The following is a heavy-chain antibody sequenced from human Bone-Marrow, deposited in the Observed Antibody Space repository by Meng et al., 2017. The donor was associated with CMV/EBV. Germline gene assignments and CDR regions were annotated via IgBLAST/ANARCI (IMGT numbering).Heavy chain of an antibody. CDR3: ARWPMFRGVIKENYYYYGMEV. V-gene: IGHV3-21*03. Sequence: GGSLRFSFAAPGFTFSSYSMDWVRQAPGKGLEWVSSISRSSSYIYYADSVKGQFTISRDNATNSLYLQMISLRAEDTAVYYCARWPMFRGVIKENYYYYGMEVWGQGNTVNVDS. CDR2: ISRSSSYI. D-gene: IGHD3-10*01. J-gene: IGHJ6*01. CDR1: GFTFSSYS.